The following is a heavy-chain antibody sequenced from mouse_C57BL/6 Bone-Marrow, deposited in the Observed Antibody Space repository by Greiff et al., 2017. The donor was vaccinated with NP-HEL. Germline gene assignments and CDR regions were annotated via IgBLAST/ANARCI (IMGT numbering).Heavy chain of an antibody. V-gene: IGHV5-17*01. CDR2: ISSGSSTI. D-gene: IGHD1-1*01. J-gene: IGHJ2*01. CDR3: ARPRRTTSRGYFDY. CDR1: GFTFSDYG. Sequence: EVKLMESGGGLVKPGGSLKLSCAASGFTFSDYGMHWVRQAPEKGLEWVAYISSGSSTIYYADTVKGRFTISRDNAKNTLFLQMTSLRSEDTAMYYCARPRRTTSRGYFDYWGQGTTLTVSS.